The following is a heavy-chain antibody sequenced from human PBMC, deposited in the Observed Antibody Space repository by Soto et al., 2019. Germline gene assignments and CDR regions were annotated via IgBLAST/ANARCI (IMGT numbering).Heavy chain of an antibody. V-gene: IGHV3-9*01. CDR2: ISWSSGSV. CDR1: GFTFDDYA. D-gene: IGHD3-10*01. CDR3: AKECASYRGEIFDY. Sequence: EVQLVESGGGLVQPGRSLRLSCATSGFTFDDYAMHWVRQAPGKGLEWVSGISWSSGSVGYADSVKGRFTISRDNAKNFLYLQMNNLRADDTALCYCAKECASYRGEIFDYWGQGTLVTVSS. J-gene: IGHJ4*02.